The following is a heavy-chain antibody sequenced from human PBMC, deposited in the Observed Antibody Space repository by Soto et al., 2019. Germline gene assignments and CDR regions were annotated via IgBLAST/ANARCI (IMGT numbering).Heavy chain of an antibody. J-gene: IGHJ6*01. V-gene: IGHV2-5*02. D-gene: IGHD2-21*01. CDR1: G. CDR2: IYWDDDK. CDR3: VQSRCGGDCLQSYSSNSYYGFDV. Sequence: GVGWIRQPPGKALEWVALIYWDDDKRYNTSLNSRLTITKDTSKNQVVLAMTNVDPVDTATYYCVQSRCGGDCLQSYSSNSYYGFDV.